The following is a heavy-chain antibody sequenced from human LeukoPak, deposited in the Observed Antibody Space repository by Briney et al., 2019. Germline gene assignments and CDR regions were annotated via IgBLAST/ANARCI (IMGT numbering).Heavy chain of an antibody. CDR3: ARRDYVWGSYRS. CDR2: IYTSGST. V-gene: IGHV4-4*07. D-gene: IGHD3-16*02. Sequence: KPSETLSLTCTVSGGSISSYYWSRIRQPAGKGLEWIGRIYTSGSTNYNPSLKSRVTISVDTSKNQFSLKLSSVTAADTAVYYCARRDYVWGSYRSWGQGTLVTVSS. J-gene: IGHJ5*02. CDR1: GGSISSYY.